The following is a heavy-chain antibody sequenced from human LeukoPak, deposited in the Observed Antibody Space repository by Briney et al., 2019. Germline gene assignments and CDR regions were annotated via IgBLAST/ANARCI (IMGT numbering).Heavy chain of an antibody. CDR2: IYTSGNT. D-gene: IGHD3-9*01. V-gene: IGHV4-61*02. J-gene: IGHJ6*02. Sequence: SQTLSLTCTVSGGSISSSSHSWSWIRQPAWKGLEWIGRIYTSGNTNYIPSLKSRVTISFDTSKSQFSLKLSSVTAADTAVYYCARDLLMYGLDVWGQGTTVTVSS. CDR3: ARDLLMYGLDV. CDR1: GGSISSSSHS.